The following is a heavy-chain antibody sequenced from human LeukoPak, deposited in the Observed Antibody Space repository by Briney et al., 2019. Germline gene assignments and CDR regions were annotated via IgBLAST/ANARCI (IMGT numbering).Heavy chain of an antibody. D-gene: IGHD2-2*01. CDR2: INPSGGST. Sequence: GASVRVSCKASGYPFTSYYMHWVRQAPGQGLEWMGIINPSGGSTSYAQKFQGRVTMTRDTSTSTVYMELSSLRSEDTAVYYCARVGSHGIVVGYWGQGTLVTVSS. CDR1: GYPFTSYY. V-gene: IGHV1-46*01. J-gene: IGHJ4*02. CDR3: ARVGSHGIVVGY.